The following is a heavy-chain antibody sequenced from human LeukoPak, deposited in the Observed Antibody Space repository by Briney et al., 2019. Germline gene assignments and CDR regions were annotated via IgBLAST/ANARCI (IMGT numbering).Heavy chain of an antibody. D-gene: IGHD6-19*01. Sequence: GGSLRLSCAASGIAFSSYSMSRVRQAPGKGLEWVSAISGSGGSTYYADSVKGRFTISRDNSKNTLYLQMNSLRAEDTAVYYCAKVGGQWRPDYWGQGTLVTVSS. J-gene: IGHJ4*02. V-gene: IGHV3-23*01. CDR3: AKVGGQWRPDY. CDR2: ISGSGGST. CDR1: GIAFSSYS.